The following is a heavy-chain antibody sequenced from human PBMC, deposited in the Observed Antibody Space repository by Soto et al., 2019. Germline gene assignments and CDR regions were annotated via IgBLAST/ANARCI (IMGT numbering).Heavy chain of an antibody. V-gene: IGHV4-4*07. Sequence: SETLSLTCTDSGASISGFYWSWIRKSAGKGLEWIGRIYATGTTDYNPSLKSRVMMSVDTSKEQFSLKLRSVTAADTAVYYCVRDGTKTLRDWFDPWGQGISVPVSS. CDR3: VRDGTKTLRDWFDP. D-gene: IGHD1-1*01. CDR2: IYATGTT. CDR1: GASISGFY. J-gene: IGHJ5*02.